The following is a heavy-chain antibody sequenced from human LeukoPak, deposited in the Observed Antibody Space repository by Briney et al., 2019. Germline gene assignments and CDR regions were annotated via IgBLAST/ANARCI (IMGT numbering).Heavy chain of an antibody. Sequence: GASVKVSCKSSGYTFTGYHIHWVRQAPGQGLEWMGWINPNSGGTNYAQKFQGRVTMTRDTSISTAYMELSRLRSDDTAVYYCARAFNYDFWSGYGEYYFDYWGQGTLVSVSS. V-gene: IGHV1-2*02. CDR1: GYTFTGYH. CDR2: INPNSGGT. CDR3: ARAFNYDFWSGYGEYYFDY. D-gene: IGHD3-3*01. J-gene: IGHJ4*02.